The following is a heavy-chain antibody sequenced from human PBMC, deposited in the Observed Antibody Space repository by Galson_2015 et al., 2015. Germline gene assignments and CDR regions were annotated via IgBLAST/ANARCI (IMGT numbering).Heavy chain of an antibody. CDR3: TTYCSGGSCYRGYFDY. CDR1: GGSISSSSYY. Sequence: ETLSLTCTVSGGSISSSSYYWGWIRQPPGKGLEWIGSIYYSGSTYYNPSLKSRVTISVDTSKNQFSLKLSSVTAADTAVYYCTTYCSGGSCYRGYFDYWGQGTLVTVSS. V-gene: IGHV4-39*07. CDR2: IYYSGST. J-gene: IGHJ4*02. D-gene: IGHD2-15*01.